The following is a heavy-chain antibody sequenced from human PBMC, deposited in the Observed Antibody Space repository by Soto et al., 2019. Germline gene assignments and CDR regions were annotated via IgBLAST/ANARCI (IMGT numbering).Heavy chain of an antibody. Sequence: GGSLRLSCAASGFIFKMYWMHWVRQSPGKGLVWISRIYNDGTYSDYADSVRGRFTISRDNVNDTLYLQMNNLRAEDSGLYYCTRGPRPISTGTGAYWGQGTQVTVS. J-gene: IGHJ4*02. CDR2: IYNDGTYS. V-gene: IGHV3-74*01. CDR1: GFIFKMYW. D-gene: IGHD3-10*01. CDR3: TRGPRPISTGTGAY.